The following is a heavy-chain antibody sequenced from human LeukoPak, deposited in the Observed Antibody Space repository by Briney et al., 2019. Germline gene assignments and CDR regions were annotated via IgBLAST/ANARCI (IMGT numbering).Heavy chain of an antibody. CDR3: ARGKEAAVDFWSGYYPL. CDR1: GFIFSSYW. CDR2: IKRDGGEK. V-gene: IGHV3-7*01. Sequence: GGSLRLSCAASGFIFSSYWMGWVRQAPGKGLEWVANIKRDGGEKYYVDSVKGRFTISRDNAQNSLYLQMNSLRAEDTAVYYCARGKEAAVDFWSGYYPLWGQGTLVTVSS. J-gene: IGHJ4*02. D-gene: IGHD3-3*01.